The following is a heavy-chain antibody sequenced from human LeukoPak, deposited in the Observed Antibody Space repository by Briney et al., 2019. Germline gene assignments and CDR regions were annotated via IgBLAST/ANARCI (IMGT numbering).Heavy chain of an antibody. CDR1: GFTFSDAW. CDR3: ARERRTYCGGDCYYFDY. D-gene: IGHD2-21*01. J-gene: IGHJ4*02. CDR2: ITSDGSST. V-gene: IGHV3-74*01. Sequence: PGGSLRLSCAASGFTFSDAWMSWVRQAPGKGLVWVSSITSDGSSTSYADSVKGRFTISRDNAKNTLYLQMNSLRAEDTAVYYCARERRTYCGGDCYYFDYWGQGTLVTVSS.